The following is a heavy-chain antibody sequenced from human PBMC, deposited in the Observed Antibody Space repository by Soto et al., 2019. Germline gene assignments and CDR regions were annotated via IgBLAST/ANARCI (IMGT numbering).Heavy chain of an antibody. CDR1: GGSISGGDYY. J-gene: IGHJ5*02. CDR3: ARRFLEWLPNNWFDP. D-gene: IGHD3-3*01. V-gene: IGHV4-30-4*01. Sequence: PSETLCLTCTVAGGSISGGDYYWSWIRQPPGKGLEWIGYIYYSGSTYYNPSLKSRVTISVDTSKNQFSLKLSSVTAADTAVYYCARRFLEWLPNNWFDPWGQGTLVTV. CDR2: IYYSGST.